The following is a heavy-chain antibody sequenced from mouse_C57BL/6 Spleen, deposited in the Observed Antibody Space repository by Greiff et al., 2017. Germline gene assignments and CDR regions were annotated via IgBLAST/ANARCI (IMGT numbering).Heavy chain of an antibody. CDR2: IHPNSGST. J-gene: IGHJ2*01. Sequence: QVQLQQPGAELVKPGASVKLSCKASGYTFTSYWMHWVKQRPGQGLEWIGMIHPNSGSTNYNEKFKSKATLTVDKSSSTAYMQLSSLTSEDSAVYYCARTYYGSSYGDYFDYWGQGTTLTVSS. CDR3: ARTYYGSSYGDYFDY. V-gene: IGHV1-64*01. CDR1: GYTFTSYW. D-gene: IGHD1-1*01.